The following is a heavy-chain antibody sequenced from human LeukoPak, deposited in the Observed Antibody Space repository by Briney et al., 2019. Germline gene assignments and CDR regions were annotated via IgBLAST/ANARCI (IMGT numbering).Heavy chain of an antibody. CDR2: INPNSGGT. CDR3: ARATVTRDGDY. J-gene: IGHJ4*02. D-gene: IGHD4-11*01. Sequence: ASVKVSCKASGHTFTAYYMFWVRQAPGQGLEWMGWINPNSGGTNYAQKFQGRVTMTRDTSISTAYMELSRLRSDDTAVYYCARATVTRDGDYWGQGTLVTVSS. CDR1: GHTFTAYY. V-gene: IGHV1-2*02.